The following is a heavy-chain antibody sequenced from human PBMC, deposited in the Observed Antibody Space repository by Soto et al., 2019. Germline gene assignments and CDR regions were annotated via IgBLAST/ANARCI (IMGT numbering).Heavy chain of an antibody. CDR3: ARGYYDFWSGYWVFAGYYYYYMDV. CDR2: ISSSSSYI. J-gene: IGHJ6*03. V-gene: IGHV3-21*01. D-gene: IGHD3-3*01. CDR1: GFTFSSYS. Sequence: GGSLRLSCAASGFTFSSYSMNWVRQAPGKGLEWVSSISSSSSYIYYADSVKGRFTISRDNAKNSLYLQMNSLRAEDTAVYYCARGYYDFWSGYWVFAGYYYYYMDVWGKGTTVTVSS.